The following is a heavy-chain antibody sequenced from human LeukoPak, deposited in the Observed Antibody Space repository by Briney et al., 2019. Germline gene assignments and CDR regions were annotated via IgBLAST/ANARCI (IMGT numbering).Heavy chain of an antibody. CDR2: ISSSGSTI. V-gene: IGHV3-11*04. D-gene: IGHD2-2*03. J-gene: IGHJ4*02. CDR1: GFTFSDYY. CDR3: ARYGYCSSTSCRRASSDFDC. Sequence: GGSLRLSCAASGFTFSDYYMSWIRQAPGKGLEWVSYISSSGSTIYYADSVKGRFTISRDNAKNSLYLQMNSLRAEDTAVYYCARYGYCSSTSCRRASSDFDCWGQGTLVTVSS.